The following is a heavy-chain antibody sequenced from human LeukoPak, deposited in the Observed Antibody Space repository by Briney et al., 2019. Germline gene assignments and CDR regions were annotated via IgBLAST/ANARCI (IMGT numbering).Heavy chain of an antibody. CDR3: ARAGIYGGNSAAFDI. J-gene: IGHJ3*02. D-gene: IGHD4-23*01. Sequence: PSETLSLSWAVSGGSVSSSNCWRWFRQPSLKWLQWIGEIYHSGSTNYNPSLKIRVTVSEVQSKKQFSLKLSYVTAAEKAVYYCARAGIYGGNSAAFDIWGQGTMVTVSS. CDR1: GGSVSSSNC. V-gene: IGHV4-4*02. CDR2: IYHSGST.